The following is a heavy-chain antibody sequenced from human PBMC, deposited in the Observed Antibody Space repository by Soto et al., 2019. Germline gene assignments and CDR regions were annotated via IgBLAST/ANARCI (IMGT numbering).Heavy chain of an antibody. CDR2: ISAYNGNT. Sequence: ASVKVSCKASGYTFCLYYMHWVRQAPGQGLEWMGWISAYNGNTNYAQKLQGRVTMTTDTSTSTAYMELRSLRSDDTAVYYCATLTYCGGDCLIDYWGQGTLVTVSS. D-gene: IGHD2-21*02. CDR1: GYTFCLYY. V-gene: IGHV1-18*04. J-gene: IGHJ4*02. CDR3: ATLTYCGGDCLIDY.